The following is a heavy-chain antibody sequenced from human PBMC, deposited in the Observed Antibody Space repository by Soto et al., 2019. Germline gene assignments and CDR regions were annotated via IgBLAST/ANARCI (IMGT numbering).Heavy chain of an antibody. J-gene: IGHJ4*02. CDR1: GGSISSISHS. CDR2: IFYNGIT. CDR3: PRIVTGTQYYFDF. Sequence: SETLSLTCTVSGGSISSISHSWGWIRQSPGQGLEWIGNIFYNGITYYNPSLKSRVTISADTSKNHFPLKLRSVTVADTAVYYCPRIVTGTQYYFDFWGQGSLVTVYS. V-gene: IGHV4-39*02. D-gene: IGHD1-1*01.